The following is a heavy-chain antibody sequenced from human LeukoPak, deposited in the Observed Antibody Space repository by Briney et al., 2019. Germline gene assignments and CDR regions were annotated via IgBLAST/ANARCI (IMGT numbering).Heavy chain of an antibody. CDR3: ARDPGSSSWFDY. J-gene: IGHJ4*02. CDR1: GFTFSSYG. V-gene: IGHV3-30*02. Sequence: PGGSLRLSCAASGFTFSSYGMHWVRQAPGKGLEWVAFIRYDGSNKYYADSVKGRFTISRDNSKNTLYLQMNSLRAEDTAVYYCARDPGSSSWFDYWGQGTLVTVSS. CDR2: IRYDGSNK. D-gene: IGHD6-13*01.